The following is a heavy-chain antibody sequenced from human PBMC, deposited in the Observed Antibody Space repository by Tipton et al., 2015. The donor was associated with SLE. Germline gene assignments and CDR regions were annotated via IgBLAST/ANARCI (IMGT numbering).Heavy chain of an antibody. Sequence: SLRLSCVASVLSFSDFWLHWVRQGPGKGLVWVSRVNSDGSDTIYADSVKGRFTISRDNAKNTLYLQMNSLRAEDTAVYYCARGGWRHAFDVWGQGTMGTVSS. D-gene: IGHD2-15*01. CDR3: ARGGWRHAFDV. CDR2: VNSDGSDT. J-gene: IGHJ3*01. CDR1: VLSFSDFW. V-gene: IGHV3-74*01.